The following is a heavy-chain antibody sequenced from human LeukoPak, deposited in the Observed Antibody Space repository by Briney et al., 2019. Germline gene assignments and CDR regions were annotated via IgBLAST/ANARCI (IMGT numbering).Heavy chain of an antibody. CDR1: GFTFSSYS. CDR2: ISSSSSYI. D-gene: IGHD6-13*01. Sequence: PGGSLRLSCAASGFTFSSYSMNWVRQAPGKGLEWVSSISSSSSYIYYADSVKGRITISRDNSKNTLYLQMNSLRAEDTAVYYCARDGRYSSSWHQYYYYMDVWGKGTTVTVSS. J-gene: IGHJ6*03. V-gene: IGHV3-21*01. CDR3: ARDGRYSSSWHQYYYYMDV.